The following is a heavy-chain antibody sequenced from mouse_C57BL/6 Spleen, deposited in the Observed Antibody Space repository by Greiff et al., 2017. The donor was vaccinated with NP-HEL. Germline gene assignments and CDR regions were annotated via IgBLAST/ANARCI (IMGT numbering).Heavy chain of an antibody. CDR1: GFTFSDYG. CDR3: ASIDYYEYFDV. D-gene: IGHD1-1*01. V-gene: IGHV5-17*01. CDR2: ISSGSSTI. Sequence: EVHLVESGGGLVKPGGSLKLSCAASGFTFSDYGMHWVRQAPEKGLEWVAYISSGSSTIYYADTVKGRFTISRDNAKNTLFLQMTSLRSEDTARYYCASIDYYEYFDVLGTGTTVTVSS. J-gene: IGHJ1*03.